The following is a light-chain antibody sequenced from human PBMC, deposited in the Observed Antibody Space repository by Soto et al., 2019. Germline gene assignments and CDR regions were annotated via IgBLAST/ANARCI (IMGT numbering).Light chain of an antibody. V-gene: IGKV3-11*01. J-gene: IGKJ1*01. CDR3: HQRQSWPRT. CDR2: DAS. Sequence: VLTQSPAPLSLSPGERATLPFRASQSVSRYLAWYQQKPGQAPRLLIYDASNRATGIPARFSASGTGTDFTLTISDVQPEDFAVYYCHQRQSWPRTFGQGTKVDIK. CDR1: QSVSRY.